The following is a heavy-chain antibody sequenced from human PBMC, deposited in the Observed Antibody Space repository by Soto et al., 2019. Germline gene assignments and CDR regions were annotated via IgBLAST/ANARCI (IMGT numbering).Heavy chain of an antibody. J-gene: IGHJ4*02. CDR3: AKSPGGVATMDPIEY. CDR1: GFNFRSYA. D-gene: IGHD5-12*01. V-gene: IGHV3-30-3*01. Sequence: GGSLRLSCEASGFNFRSYAMHWVRQAPGKGLEWVAVLSYDGADKYYADSVKGRFTVSRDNSKNTLSLQMNNLIAADTAFYYCAKSPGGVATMDPIEYWGQGTRVTVSS. CDR2: LSYDGADK.